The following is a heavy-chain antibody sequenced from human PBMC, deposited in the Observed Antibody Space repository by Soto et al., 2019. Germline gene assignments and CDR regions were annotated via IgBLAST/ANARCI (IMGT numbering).Heavy chain of an antibody. D-gene: IGHD3-22*01. Sequence: QVQLQESGPGLVKPSQTLSLTCTVSGGSISSGGYYWSWIRQHPGKGLDWIGYIYYSGSTYYNPSRKSRDTITVDTSKNQFSLKLSSVTAADTAVYYCAREVVITNNWFDPWGQGTLVTVSS. CDR2: IYYSGST. V-gene: IGHV4-31*03. J-gene: IGHJ5*02. CDR1: GGSISSGGYY. CDR3: AREVVITNNWFDP.